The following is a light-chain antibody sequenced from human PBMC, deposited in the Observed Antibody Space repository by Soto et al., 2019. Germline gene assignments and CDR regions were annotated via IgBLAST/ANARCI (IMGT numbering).Light chain of an antibody. CDR1: SSNIGAGYD. CDR3: QSYDSILSGVV. Sequence: QSVLTQPPSVSGAPGQRVTISCTGSSSNIGAGYDVHWYQQLPGTAPKLLIYGNSNRPSGVPDRFSGSKSGTSASLAITGLQAEDEAVYYCQSYDSILSGVVFGGGTKLTVL. CDR2: GNS. J-gene: IGLJ2*01. V-gene: IGLV1-40*01.